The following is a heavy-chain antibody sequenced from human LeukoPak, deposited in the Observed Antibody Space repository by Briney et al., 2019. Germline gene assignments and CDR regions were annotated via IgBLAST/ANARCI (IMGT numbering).Heavy chain of an antibody. D-gene: IGHD3-22*01. V-gene: IGHV4-4*08. CDR2: IYTSGST. CDR1: GGSISSYY. J-gene: IGHJ4*02. CDR3: ARGTYSGYYVN. Sequence: PSETLSLTCTVSGGSISSYYWSWIRQPPGKGLEWIGRIYTSGSTNCNPSLKSRVTISVDTSKNQFSLKLSSVTAADTAVYYCARGTYSGYYVNWGQGTLVTVSS.